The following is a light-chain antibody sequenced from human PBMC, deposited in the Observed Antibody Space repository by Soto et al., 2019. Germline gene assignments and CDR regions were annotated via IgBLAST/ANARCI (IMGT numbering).Light chain of an antibody. CDR2: GVS. Sequence: QSVLTQPASVSGSPGQSITISCTGTSSDVGGYKYVSWYQHHPGKAPKLIIYGVSNRPSGVSNRFSGSKSGNTASLTISGLQAEDEADYYCSSYTISSTVVFGGGTKLTVL. J-gene: IGLJ2*01. CDR1: SSDVGGYKY. CDR3: SSYTISSTVV. V-gene: IGLV2-14*01.